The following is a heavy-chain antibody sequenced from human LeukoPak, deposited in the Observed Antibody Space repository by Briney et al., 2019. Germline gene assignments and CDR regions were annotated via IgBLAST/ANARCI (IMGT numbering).Heavy chain of an antibody. CDR2: IYSGGST. V-gene: IGHV3-53*01. D-gene: IGHD7-27*01. CDR3: ARDMTGEGADFDY. J-gene: IGHJ4*02. CDR1: GFTVSSNY. Sequence: GGSLRLSCAASGFTVSSNYMSWVRQAPGKGLEWVSVIYSGGSTYYADSVKGRFTISGDNAKNSLYLQMNSLRAEDTAVYYCARDMTGEGADFDYWGQGTLVTVSS.